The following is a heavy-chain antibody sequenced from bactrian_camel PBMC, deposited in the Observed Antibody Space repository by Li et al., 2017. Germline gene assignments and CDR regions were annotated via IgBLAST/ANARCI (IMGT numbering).Heavy chain of an antibody. CDR1: EFTFTNYY. CDR2: IDTDGFNL. CDR3: VSGVSNN. D-gene: IGHD1*01. V-gene: IGHV3-2*01. J-gene: IGHJ4*01. Sequence: VQLVESGGGLVQPGGSLRLSCAASEFTFTNYYITWVRQAPGKGLEWVSSIDTDGFNLYYADSVKGRFTISRDNAKNSVYLQMNSLKPEDTAVYYCVSGVSNNWGQGTQVTVS.